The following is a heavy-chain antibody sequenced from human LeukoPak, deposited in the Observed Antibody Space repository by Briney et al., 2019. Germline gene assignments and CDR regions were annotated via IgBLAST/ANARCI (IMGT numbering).Heavy chain of an antibody. J-gene: IGHJ4*02. CDR3: AKIGSYSVLGAYYFDS. CDR2: IGSNGGST. V-gene: IGHV3-23*01. D-gene: IGHD1-26*01. Sequence: GGSLRLSCSASGFTFSSYAINWVRQAPGKGLEWVSAIGSNGGSTYYADSVKGRFTISRDNSKNTLYLQMNSLRAEDTAVYYCAKIGSYSVLGAYYFDSWGQGTLVTVSS. CDR1: GFTFSSYA.